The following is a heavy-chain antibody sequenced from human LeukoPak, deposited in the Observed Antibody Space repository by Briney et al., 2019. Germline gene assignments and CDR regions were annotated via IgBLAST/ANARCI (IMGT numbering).Heavy chain of an antibody. J-gene: IGHJ4*01. CDR3: ARGSHRGYCTTSNCYTVDY. V-gene: IGHV1-8*01. D-gene: IGHD2-2*02. CDR1: RYTFTSYD. Sequence: ASVKVSCKAARYTFTSYDINWVRQAPGQELEWMGWMNPDSGNTGYAQKFQGRVSVTRNTSISTAYMELGGLTSDDTAVYFCARGSHRGYCTTSNCYTVDYWGQGTLVSVSS. CDR2: MNPDSGNT.